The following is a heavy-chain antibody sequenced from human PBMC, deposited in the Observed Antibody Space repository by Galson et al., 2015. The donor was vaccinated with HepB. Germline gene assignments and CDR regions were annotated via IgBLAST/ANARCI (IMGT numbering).Heavy chain of an antibody. CDR3: ASESLRGGWGSGFDY. D-gene: IGHD6-19*01. V-gene: IGHV4-59*01. CDR1: GDSISSFH. CDR2: VYNSGST. Sequence: LSLTCTVSGDSISSFHWSWIRQPPGRGLEWIAYVYNSGSTDYNPSLRSRITISVDTSKNQISLKLTSMTAADTAVYYCASESLRGGWGSGFDYWGQGTLVTVSS. J-gene: IGHJ4*02.